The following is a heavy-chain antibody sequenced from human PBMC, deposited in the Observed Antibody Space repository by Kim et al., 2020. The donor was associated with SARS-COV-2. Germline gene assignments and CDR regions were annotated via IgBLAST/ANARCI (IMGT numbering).Heavy chain of an antibody. J-gene: IGHJ3*02. CDR3: TRDPADFWSGHAFDI. Sequence: ADPVRARFTISRDNSKEPLYLQMNSLRAEDTATYYCTRDPADFWSGHAFDIWGQDTMVTVSS. D-gene: IGHD3-3*01. V-gene: IGHV3-30*07.